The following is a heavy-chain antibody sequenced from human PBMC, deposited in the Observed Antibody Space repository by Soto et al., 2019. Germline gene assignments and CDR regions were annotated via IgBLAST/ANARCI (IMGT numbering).Heavy chain of an antibody. CDR2: ISPFNGHT. Sequence: ASVKVSCKTSGYTFINFGIGWVRQAPGQGLEWMGWISPFNGHTHYAQKFQGRVSLTTDTSTSTAFLELRSLTYDDTAVYYCARDPPYYYDSSGYAPPFDYWGQGTLVTVSS. V-gene: IGHV1-18*01. J-gene: IGHJ4*02. CDR1: GYTFINFG. CDR3: ARDPPYYYDSSGYAPPFDY. D-gene: IGHD3-22*01.